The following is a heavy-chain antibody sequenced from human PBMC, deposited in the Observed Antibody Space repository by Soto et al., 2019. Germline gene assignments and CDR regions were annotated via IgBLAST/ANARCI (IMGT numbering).Heavy chain of an antibody. J-gene: IGHJ3*02. CDR3: ARGHGTHYYDSSGYRDAFDI. CDR2: INWNGGSK. CDR1: GFTFDYYG. D-gene: IGHD3-22*01. V-gene: IGHV3-20*04. Sequence: GSLRLSCAASGFTFDYYGMSWVRQAPGKGLEWVSGINWNGGSKSYADSVKGRFTISRDNAKNSLFLQMNSLSAEDTALYYFARGHGTHYYDSSGYRDAFDIWGQGTMVTVSS.